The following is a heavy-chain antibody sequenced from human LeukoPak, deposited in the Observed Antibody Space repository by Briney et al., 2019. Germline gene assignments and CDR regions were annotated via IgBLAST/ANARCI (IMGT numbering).Heavy chain of an antibody. V-gene: IGHV1-18*01. CDR1: GYTFTSYG. CDR2: ISAYNGNT. CDR3: ARHVDTDMVRGVIPNFDY. Sequence: ASVKVSCKASGYTFTSYGISWVRQAPGQGLEWMGWISAYNGNTNYAQKLQGRVTMTTDTSTSTAYMELRSLRSDDTAVYYCARHVDTDMVRGVIPNFDYWGQGTLVTVSS. J-gene: IGHJ4*02. D-gene: IGHD3-10*01.